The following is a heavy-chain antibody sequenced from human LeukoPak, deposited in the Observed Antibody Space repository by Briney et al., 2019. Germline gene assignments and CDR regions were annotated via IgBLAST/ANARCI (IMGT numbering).Heavy chain of an antibody. CDR2: IKQDGSDK. CDR3: ARASAVAGTRDY. D-gene: IGHD6-19*01. CDR1: GFTFSNSW. V-gene: IGHV3-7*01. J-gene: IGHJ4*02. Sequence: PGGSLRLSCVASGFTFSNSWMSWVRQAPGKGLEWVANIKQDGSDKYYVDSVKGRFTISRDNAKNSLYLQMNSLRAEDSALYYCARASAVAGTRDYWGQGTLVTVSS.